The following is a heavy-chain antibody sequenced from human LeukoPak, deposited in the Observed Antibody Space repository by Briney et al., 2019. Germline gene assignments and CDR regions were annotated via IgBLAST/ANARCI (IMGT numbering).Heavy chain of an antibody. CDR2: ISSSGSTI. J-gene: IGHJ6*02. CDR3: ARDLGTYCSGGSCYYYYGMDV. D-gene: IGHD2-15*01. Sequence: GGSLRLSCAASGFTFSDYYMSWIRQAPGKGLEGVSYISSSGSTIYYADSVKGRFTISRDNAKNSLYLQMNSLRAEDTAVYYCARDLGTYCSGGSCYYYYGMDVWGQGTTVTVSS. V-gene: IGHV3-11*01. CDR1: GFTFSDYY.